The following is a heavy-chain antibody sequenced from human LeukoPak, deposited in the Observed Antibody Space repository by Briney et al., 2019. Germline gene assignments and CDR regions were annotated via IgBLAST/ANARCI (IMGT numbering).Heavy chain of an antibody. D-gene: IGHD3-3*01. CDR3: ARKGGTRFDFWRGYGY. CDR1: GFAFSIYG. CDR2: ISGGGDSR. V-gene: IGHV3-23*01. J-gene: IGHJ4*02. Sequence: GGSPRLSCAASGFAFSIYGMSWVRQAPGKGLEWVSVISGGGDSRDYADFVKGRFTISRDNSKNTLFLQMNSLRAEDTAVYYCARKGGTRFDFWRGYGYWGQGTLVTVSS.